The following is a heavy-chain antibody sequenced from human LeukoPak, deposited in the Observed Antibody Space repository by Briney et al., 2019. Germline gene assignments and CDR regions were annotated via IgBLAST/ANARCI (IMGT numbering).Heavy chain of an antibody. D-gene: IGHD1-7*01. CDR1: GFTFSSYA. CDR2: ISGSGGST. Sequence: PGGSLRLSCAASGFTFSSYAMSLVRQAPGKGLEWVSAISGSGGSTYYADSVKGRFTISRDNSKNTLYLQMNSLRAEDTAVYYCAKDLLVELRFYYYYYMDVWGKGTTVTVSS. CDR3: AKDLLVELRFYYYYYMDV. J-gene: IGHJ6*03. V-gene: IGHV3-23*01.